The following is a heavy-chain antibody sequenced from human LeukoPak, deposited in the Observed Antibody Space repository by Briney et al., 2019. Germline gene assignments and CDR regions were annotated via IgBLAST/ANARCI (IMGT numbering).Heavy chain of an antibody. CDR1: GGSISSYY. CDR2: IYYSGST. D-gene: IGHD3-10*01. CDR3: ARVRSGSPDAFVI. J-gene: IGHJ3*02. Sequence: SETLSLTCTVSGGSISSYYWSWIRQPPGKGLEWIGYIYYSGSTNYNPSLKSRVTISVDTSKNQFSLKLSSVTAADTAVYYCARVRSGSPDAFVIWGQGTMVTVSS. V-gene: IGHV4-59*01.